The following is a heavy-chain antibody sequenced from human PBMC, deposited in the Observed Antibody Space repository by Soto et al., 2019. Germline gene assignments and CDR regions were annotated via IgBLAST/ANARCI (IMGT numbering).Heavy chain of an antibody. D-gene: IGHD6-13*01. Sequence: EVQLLESGGGLVQPGGSLRLSCTGSGFTFSSYAMNWVRQAPGKGLECVSTINGSGGTTYYADSVKGRFTISRDNSKNTLYLQMSSLRAEDTAVYYCAKNGRAAAMYNWFDPWGQGTLVTVSS. CDR1: GFTFSSYA. J-gene: IGHJ5*02. CDR3: AKNGRAAAMYNWFDP. CDR2: INGSGGTT. V-gene: IGHV3-23*01.